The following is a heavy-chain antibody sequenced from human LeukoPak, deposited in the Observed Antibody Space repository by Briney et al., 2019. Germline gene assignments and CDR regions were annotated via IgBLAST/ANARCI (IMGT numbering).Heavy chain of an antibody. CDR2: INPNSGGT. V-gene: IGHV1-2*02. CDR1: GYTLTGYY. D-gene: IGHD5-12*01. Sequence: ASVKVSCKASGYTLTGYYMHWVRQAPGQGLEWMGWINPNSGGTSYAQKFQGRVTMTRDTSVTTAYMELSRLRSDDTAVYYCARYSGYDEPFEYWGQGILVTVSS. J-gene: IGHJ4*02. CDR3: ARYSGYDEPFEY.